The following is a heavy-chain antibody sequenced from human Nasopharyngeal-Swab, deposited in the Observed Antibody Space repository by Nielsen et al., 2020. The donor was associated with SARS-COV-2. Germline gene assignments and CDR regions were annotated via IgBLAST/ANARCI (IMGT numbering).Heavy chain of an antibody. CDR2: IYPGDSDT. V-gene: IGHV5-51*01. D-gene: IGHD4/OR15-4a*01. Sequence: GGSLRLSCKGSGYSFSNYWIAWVRQMPGKGLEWMGIIYPGDSDTRYSPSFQGQVTISADKSISTVYLQWSSLKASDTAMYFCARLYGGYVDYWGQGTLVTVSS. J-gene: IGHJ4*02. CDR3: ARLYGGYVDY. CDR1: GYSFSNYW.